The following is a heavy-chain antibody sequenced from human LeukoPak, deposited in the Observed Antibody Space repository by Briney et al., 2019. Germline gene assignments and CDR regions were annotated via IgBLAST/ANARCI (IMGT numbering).Heavy chain of an antibody. CDR3: ASDQAMVRGVMGDYGMDV. CDR1: GYTFTSYG. Sequence: GASVKVSCKASGYTFTSYGISWVRQAPGQGLEWMGWISAYNGNTNYAQKLQGRVTMTTDTSTSTAYMELRSLRSDDTAVYYCASDQAMVRGVMGDYGMDVWGQGTTVTVSS. J-gene: IGHJ6*02. CDR2: ISAYNGNT. V-gene: IGHV1-18*01. D-gene: IGHD3-10*01.